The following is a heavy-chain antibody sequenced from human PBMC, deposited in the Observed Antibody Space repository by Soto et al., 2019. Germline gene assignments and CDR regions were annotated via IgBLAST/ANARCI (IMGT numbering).Heavy chain of an antibody. Sequence: ESGGGVVQPGRSLRLSCAASGFTFSSYGMHWVRQAPGKGLEWVAVISYDGSNKYYADSVKGRFTISRDNSKNTLYLQMNSLRAEDTAVYYCAKDLGGGSYLGYYYYGMDVWGQGTTVTVSS. CDR2: ISYDGSNK. J-gene: IGHJ6*02. CDR1: GFTFSSYG. CDR3: AKDLGGGSYLGYYYYGMDV. V-gene: IGHV3-30*18. D-gene: IGHD1-26*01.